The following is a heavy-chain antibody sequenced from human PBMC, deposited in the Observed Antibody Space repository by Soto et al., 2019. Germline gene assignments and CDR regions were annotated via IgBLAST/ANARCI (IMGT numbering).Heavy chain of an antibody. Sequence: GASVKVSCKASGGTFSNYAISWVRQVPGQGPEWMGGIIPISGTTNYAQKFQGRVTITADESMTTAYMELSSLRYEDTAVYYCARGPDRSGFYLFDYWGQGILVTVSS. J-gene: IGHJ4*02. CDR3: ARGPDRSGFYLFDY. V-gene: IGHV1-69*13. CDR2: IIPISGTT. D-gene: IGHD3-22*01. CDR1: GGTFSNYA.